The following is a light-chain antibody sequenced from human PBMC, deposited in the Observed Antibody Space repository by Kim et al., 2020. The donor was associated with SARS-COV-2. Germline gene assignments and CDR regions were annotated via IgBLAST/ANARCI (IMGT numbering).Light chain of an antibody. CDR1: SSNIGTGYD. V-gene: IGLV1-40*01. CDR3: QSYDSSLSGSI. CDR2: GNN. J-gene: IGLJ2*01. Sequence: VTIPCTWRSSNIGTGYDVHWYQQLPGTAPKPLIYGNNNRPSGVPDRFSGSKSGTSASLAITGLQAEDEADYYCQSYDSSLSGSIFGGGTQLTVL.